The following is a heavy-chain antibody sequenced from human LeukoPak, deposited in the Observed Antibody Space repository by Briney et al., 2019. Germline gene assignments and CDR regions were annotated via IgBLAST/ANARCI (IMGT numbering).Heavy chain of an antibody. CDR3: AKHQCGDILTVLHDY. D-gene: IGHD3-9*01. CDR2: ISGSGGST. CDR1: GFTFSSYA. V-gene: IGHV3-23*01. Sequence: GGSLRLSCAASGFTFSSYAMSWVRQAPGKGLEWVSVISGSGGSTNHADSVKGRFTISRDNSKNTLYLQMNSLRAEDTAVYYCAKHQCGDILTVLHDYWGQGTLVTVSS. J-gene: IGHJ4*02.